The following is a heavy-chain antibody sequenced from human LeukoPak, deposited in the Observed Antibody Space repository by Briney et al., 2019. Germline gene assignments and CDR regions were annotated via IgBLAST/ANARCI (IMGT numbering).Heavy chain of an antibody. CDR2: SSGDTKFI. CDR1: GFTLSHSA. Sequence: GGSLRLSCAASGFTLSHSAMSWVRQAPGKGLEWVASSSGDTKFIYYADSVKGRFTISRDNSKNMLYLQLNNLRAEDTALYYCAKAGPHRYGDWFDAWGQGILVTVSS. D-gene: IGHD4/OR15-4a*01. J-gene: IGHJ5*02. V-gene: IGHV3-23*01. CDR3: AKAGPHRYGDWFDA.